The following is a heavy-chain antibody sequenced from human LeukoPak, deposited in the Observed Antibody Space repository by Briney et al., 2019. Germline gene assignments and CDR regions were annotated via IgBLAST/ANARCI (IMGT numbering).Heavy chain of an antibody. J-gene: IGHJ3*02. CDR2: IIPILGIA. CDR1: GGTFSSYA. D-gene: IGHD6-19*01. CDR3: ARSGYSSGWYASATVGVI. Sequence: GASVKVSCKASGGTFSSYAISWVRQAPGQGLEWMARIIPILGIANYAQKFQGRVTITADKSTSTAYMELSSLRSEDTAVYYCARSGYSSGWYASATVGVIWGQGTMVTVSS. V-gene: IGHV1-69*04.